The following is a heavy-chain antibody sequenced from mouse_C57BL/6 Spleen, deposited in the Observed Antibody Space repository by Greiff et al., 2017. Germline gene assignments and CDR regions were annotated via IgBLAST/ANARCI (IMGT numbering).Heavy chain of an antibody. V-gene: IGHV1-55*01. CDR1: GYTFTSYW. D-gene: IGHD2-4*01. J-gene: IGHJ1*03. Sequence: QVQLQQSGAELVKPGASVKMSCKASGYTFTSYWITWVKQRPGQGLGWIGAICPGSGSTNYTEKFKSKGTLTVDTSSSTAYMQLSSLTSEDSAVYYCAIAGDYDDDVGRRYWYFDVWGTGTTVTVSA. CDR3: AIAGDYDDDVGRRYWYFDV. CDR2: ICPGSGST.